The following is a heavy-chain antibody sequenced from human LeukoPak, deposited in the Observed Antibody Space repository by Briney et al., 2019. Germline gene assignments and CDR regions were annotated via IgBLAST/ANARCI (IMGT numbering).Heavy chain of an antibody. Sequence: GGSLRLSCAASGFTFSSYAMSWVRQAPGKGLEWVSTISGSGGNTYYADSVKGRFTISRDNSKNTLYLQMNSLRAEDTAVYYCAKEYGDRSGYSAFSWGQGTMVTVSS. CDR3: AKEYGDRSGYSAFS. CDR2: ISGSGGNT. D-gene: IGHD3-22*01. CDR1: GFTFSSYA. J-gene: IGHJ3*01. V-gene: IGHV3-23*01.